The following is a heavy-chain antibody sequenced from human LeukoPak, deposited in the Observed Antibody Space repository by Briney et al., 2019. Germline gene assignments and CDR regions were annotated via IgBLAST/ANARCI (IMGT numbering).Heavy chain of an antibody. D-gene: IGHD6-13*01. Sequence: GASLQISCKGSGSSFTSYWIGWVRPVPGKGLEWMGIIYPGDSDTRYSPSFQGQVTISADKSISTAYLQWSSLKASDTAMYYCARLVGRPPGIAAAGTGFDPWGQGTLVTVSS. CDR2: IYPGDSDT. J-gene: IGHJ5*02. V-gene: IGHV5-51*01. CDR1: GSSFTSYW. CDR3: ARLVGRPPGIAAAGTGFDP.